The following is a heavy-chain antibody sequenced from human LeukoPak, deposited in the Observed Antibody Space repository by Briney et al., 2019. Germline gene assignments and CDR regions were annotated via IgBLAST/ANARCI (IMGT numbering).Heavy chain of an antibody. J-gene: IGHJ4*02. V-gene: IGHV4-34*01. CDR1: GGSFSGYY. CDR3: ASGYDYTTLDD. CDR2: INHSGST. Sequence: SETLSLTCAVYGGSFSGYYWSWIRQPPGKGVEWIGEINHSGSTNYNPSLKSRVTISVDTSKNQFSLKLSSVTAADTAVYYCASGYDYTTLDDWGQGTLVTVSS. D-gene: IGHD5-12*01.